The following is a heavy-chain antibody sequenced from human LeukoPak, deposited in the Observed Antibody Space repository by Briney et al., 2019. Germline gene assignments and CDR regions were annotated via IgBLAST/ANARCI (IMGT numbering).Heavy chain of an antibody. J-gene: IGHJ4*02. Sequence: ASVTVSCTASGYTFTSYGISWVRQAPGQGPEWMGWISAYNGNTNYAQKLQGRVTMITDTSTSTAYMELRSLRSDDTAVYYCARDRDILTGYKEPSFDYWGQGTLVTVSS. CDR3: ARDRDILTGYKEPSFDY. CDR1: GYTFTSYG. V-gene: IGHV1-18*01. D-gene: IGHD3-9*01. CDR2: ISAYNGNT.